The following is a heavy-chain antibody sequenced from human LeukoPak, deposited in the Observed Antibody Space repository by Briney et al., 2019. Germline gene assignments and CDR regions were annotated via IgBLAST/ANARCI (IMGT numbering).Heavy chain of an antibody. V-gene: IGHV3-48*03. CDR2: ITSSGNTI. CDR1: GFTFSSYE. D-gene: IGHD4-17*01. J-gene: IGHJ4*02. Sequence: GGSLRLFCAASGFTFSSYEMKWVRQAPGKGLEWVSYITSSGNTIYYADSVKGRFTISRDNAKNSLYLQMNSLRAEDTAVYYCARLTTMTTTGGPFDYWGQGTLVTVSS. CDR3: ARLTTMTTTGGPFDY.